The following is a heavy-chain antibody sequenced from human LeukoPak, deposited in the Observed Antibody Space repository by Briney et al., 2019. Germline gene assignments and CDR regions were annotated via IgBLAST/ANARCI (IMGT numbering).Heavy chain of an antibody. D-gene: IGHD1-26*01. Sequence: PSETLSLTCTVSGGSISSSSYYWSWIRQPPGKRLEWIGYIYYSGSTNYNPYLKSRVTISIDTSKNQFSLKLSSVTAADAAVYYCARGTHSGSYLYYFDYWGQGTLVTVSS. CDR1: GGSISSSSYY. J-gene: IGHJ4*02. V-gene: IGHV4-61*01. CDR2: IYYSGST. CDR3: ARGTHSGSYLYYFDY.